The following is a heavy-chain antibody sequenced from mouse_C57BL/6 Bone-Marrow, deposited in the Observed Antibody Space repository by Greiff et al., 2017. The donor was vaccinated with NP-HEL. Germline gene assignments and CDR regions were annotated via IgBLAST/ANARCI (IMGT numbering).Heavy chain of an antibody. V-gene: IGHV1-81*01. CDR3: ARDDGSSYGFAY. CDR2: IYPRSGNT. CDR1: GYTFTSYG. D-gene: IGHD1-1*01. J-gene: IGHJ3*01. Sequence: VRLQQSGAELARPGASVKLSCKASGYTFTSYGISWVKQRTGQGLEWIGEIYPRSGNTYYNEKFKGKATLTADKSSSTAYMELRSLTSEDSAVYFCARDDGSSYGFAYWGQGTLVTVSA.